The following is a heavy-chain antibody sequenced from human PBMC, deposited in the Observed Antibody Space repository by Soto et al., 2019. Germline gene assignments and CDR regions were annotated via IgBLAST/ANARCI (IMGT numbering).Heavy chain of an antibody. CDR3: AKDLWPIDSSGYYNY. Sequence: GGSLTLSCAASGFTFSSSAMSWVRQAPGKGLEWVSAISGSGGSTYYADSVKGRFTISRDNSKNTLYLQMNSLRAEDTAVYYCAKDLWPIDSSGYYNYWGQGTLVTVSS. V-gene: IGHV3-23*01. D-gene: IGHD3-22*01. J-gene: IGHJ4*02. CDR2: ISGSGGST. CDR1: GFTFSSSA.